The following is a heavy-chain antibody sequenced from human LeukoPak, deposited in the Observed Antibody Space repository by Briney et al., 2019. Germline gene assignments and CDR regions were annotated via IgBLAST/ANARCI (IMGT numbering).Heavy chain of an antibody. J-gene: IGHJ3*02. V-gene: IGHV3-23*01. D-gene: IGHD2-21*02. CDR1: GFTFSSYA. Sequence: PGGSLRLSCAASGFTFSSYAMSWVRQAPGKGLEWVSAISGSGGSTYYADSVKGRFTISRDNSKNTLYLQMNSLRAEDTAVYYCARVCGGDCRNDAFDIRGQGTMVTVSS. CDR2: ISGSGGST. CDR3: ARVCGGDCRNDAFDI.